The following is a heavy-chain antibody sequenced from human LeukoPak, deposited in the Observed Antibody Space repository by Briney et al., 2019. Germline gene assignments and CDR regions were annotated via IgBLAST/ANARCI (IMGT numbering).Heavy chain of an antibody. V-gene: IGHV3-53*04. CDR1: GFTVSSNY. D-gene: IGHD6-19*01. CDR2: IYSGGST. CDR3: ARINSGWYEY. Sequence: GGSLRLSCAASGFTVSSNYMSWVRQAPGKGLEWVSVIYSGGSTYYADSVKGRFTISRHNSKSTLYLQMNSLRAEDTAVYYCARINSGWYEYWGQGTLVTVSS. J-gene: IGHJ4*02.